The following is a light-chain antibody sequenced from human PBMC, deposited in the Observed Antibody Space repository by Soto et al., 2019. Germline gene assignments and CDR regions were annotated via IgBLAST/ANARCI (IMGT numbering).Light chain of an antibody. Sequence: QSALTQPASVSGSTGQSINISCTGTSSDVGGYNYVSWYQHHPGKAPKLMIYEVSNRPSGVSNRFSGSKSGNTASLTISGLQAEDEADYYCSSYTGSSTPVFGGGTKVTVL. J-gene: IGLJ3*02. V-gene: IGLV2-14*01. CDR1: SSDVGGYNY. CDR3: SSYTGSSTPV. CDR2: EVS.